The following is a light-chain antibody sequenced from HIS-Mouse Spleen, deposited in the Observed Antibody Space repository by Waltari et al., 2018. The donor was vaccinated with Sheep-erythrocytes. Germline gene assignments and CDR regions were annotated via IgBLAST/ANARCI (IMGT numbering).Light chain of an antibody. J-gene: IGLJ2*01. Sequence: QSALTQPRPVSGSPGQSVTISCTGTSSDVGGYNYVSWYQRHPGKAPKLMIHDVSKRPSGVPDRFSGSKSGNTASLTISGLQAEDEADYYCCSYAGSYTFVVFGGGTKLTVL. CDR3: CSYAGSYTFVV. CDR2: DVS. V-gene: IGLV2-11*01. CDR1: SSDVGGYNY.